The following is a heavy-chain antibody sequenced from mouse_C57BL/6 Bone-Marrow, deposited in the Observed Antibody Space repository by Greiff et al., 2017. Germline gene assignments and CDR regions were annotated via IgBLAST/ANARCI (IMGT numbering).Heavy chain of an antibody. CDR1: GYTFTDYY. V-gene: IGHV1-76*01. CDR2: IYPGSGNT. CDR3: ARECYGSSLFDG. Sequence: QVHVKQSGAELVRPGASVKLSCKASGYTFTDYYINWVKQRPGQGLEWIARIYPGSGNTYYNEKFKGKATLTAEKSSSTAYMQLSSLTSEDSAVYFCARECYGSSLFDGWGKGTTLTVSS. D-gene: IGHD1-1*01. J-gene: IGHJ2*01.